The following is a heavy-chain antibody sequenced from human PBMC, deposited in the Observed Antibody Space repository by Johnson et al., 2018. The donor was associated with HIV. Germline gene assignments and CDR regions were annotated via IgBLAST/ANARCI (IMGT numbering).Heavy chain of an antibody. Sequence: SSYWMSWVRQAPGKGLEWVANIKQDGSEKYYVDSVKGRFTISRDNAKNSLYLQMNSLRAEDTALYYCARDRAGFDIWGQGTMVTVSS. D-gene: IGHD6-19*01. V-gene: IGHV3-7*05. CDR3: ARDRAGFDI. CDR2: IKQDGSEK. J-gene: IGHJ3*02. CDR1: SSYW.